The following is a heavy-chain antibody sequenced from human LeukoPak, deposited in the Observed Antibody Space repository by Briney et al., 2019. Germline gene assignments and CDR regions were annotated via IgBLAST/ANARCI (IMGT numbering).Heavy chain of an antibody. J-gene: IGHJ5*02. D-gene: IGHD2-21*02. V-gene: IGHV4-39*07. CDR2: IYYSGST. Sequence: PSETLSLTCNVSGGSISSSSYYWGWIRQPPGKGLEWIGSIYYSGSTYYNPSLKCRATISVDTSKNQFSLRLSSVTAADTAVYYCARPYCGGDCYSGYWFDPWGQGTLVTVSS. CDR3: ARPYCGGDCYSGYWFDP. CDR1: GGSISSSSYY.